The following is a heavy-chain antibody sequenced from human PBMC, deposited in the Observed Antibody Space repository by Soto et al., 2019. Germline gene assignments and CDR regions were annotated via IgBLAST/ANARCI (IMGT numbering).Heavy chain of an antibody. CDR3: ARRAAAGVDY. CDR2: IIPIFGTA. J-gene: IGHJ4*02. Sequence: ASVKVSCRASGGTFSSYAISWVRQAPGQGLEWMGGIIPIFGTANYAQKFQGRVTITADESTSTAYMELSSLRSEDTAVYYCARRAAAGVDYWGQGTLVTVTS. CDR1: GGTFSSYA. V-gene: IGHV1-69*13. D-gene: IGHD6-13*01.